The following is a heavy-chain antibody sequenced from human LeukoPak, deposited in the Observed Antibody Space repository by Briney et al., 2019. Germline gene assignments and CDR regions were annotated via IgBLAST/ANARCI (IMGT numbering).Heavy chain of an antibody. Sequence: ASVKVSCKASGYTFISYDINWVRQATGQGLEWMGWMNPNSGNTGYAQKFQGRVTMTRNTSISTAYMELSSLRSEDTAVYYCASGRYDVYYYYYGMDVWGQGTTVTVSS. CDR1: GYTFISYD. D-gene: IGHD3-3*01. J-gene: IGHJ6*02. V-gene: IGHV1-8*01. CDR3: ASGRYDVYYYYYGMDV. CDR2: MNPNSGNT.